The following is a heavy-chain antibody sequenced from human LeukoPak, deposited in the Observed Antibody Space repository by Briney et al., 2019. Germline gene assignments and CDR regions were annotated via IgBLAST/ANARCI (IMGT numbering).Heavy chain of an antibody. CDR1: GFTFSNAW. CDR3: ARGSEYYDFWSGYYTEPPDI. V-gene: IGHV3-23*01. Sequence: PGGSLRPSCAASGFTFSNAWMSWVRQAPGKGLEWVSAISGSGGSTYYADSVKGPFTISRDNSKNTLYLQMNSLRAEDTAVYYCARGSEYYDFWSGYYTEPPDIWGQGTMVTVSS. CDR2: ISGSGGST. J-gene: IGHJ3*02. D-gene: IGHD3-3*01.